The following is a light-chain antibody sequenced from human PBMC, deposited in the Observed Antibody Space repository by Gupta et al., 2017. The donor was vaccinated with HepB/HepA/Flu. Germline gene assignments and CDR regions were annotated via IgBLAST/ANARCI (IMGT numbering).Light chain of an antibody. J-gene: IGKJ2*01. CDR1: QSINDY. V-gene: IGKV1-39*01. CDR3: QESDSAPPFT. Sequence: IQMTQSPSSLPASVGDRVTITCRASQSINDYLNWYQQKPGKAPKLLIYAASNLQSGVPSRFSDSESGTDFTLTISGLQPEDFAIYYCQESDSAPPFTFGQETKLEI. CDR2: AAS.